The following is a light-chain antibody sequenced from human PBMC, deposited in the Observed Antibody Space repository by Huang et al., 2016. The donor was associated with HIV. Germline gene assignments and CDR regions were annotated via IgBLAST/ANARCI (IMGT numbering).Light chain of an antibody. Sequence: DIVMTQSPPSLPVTPGEPASISCRSSQSLLHSNGYNYLDWYLQKPGQSPQLLIYLGCNRAAGVPDRFSGSGSGTDFTLKISRVEAEDVGVYYCMQALQTPLTFGGGTKVEIK. J-gene: IGKJ4*01. CDR3: MQALQTPLT. CDR1: QSLLHSNGYNY. CDR2: LGC. V-gene: IGKV2-28*01.